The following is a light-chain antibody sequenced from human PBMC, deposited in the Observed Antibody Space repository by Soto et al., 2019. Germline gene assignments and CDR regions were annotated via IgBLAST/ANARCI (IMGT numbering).Light chain of an antibody. CDR2: GNT. CDR1: SSNIGAGFD. J-gene: IGLJ1*01. V-gene: IGLV1-40*01. Sequence: QSVLTQPLSVSAAPRQRVPIPCTGKSSNIGAGFDVHWYQQRPGTAPKLLIYGNTNRPSGVPDRFSGSKSGTSASLAITGLQAEDEADFYCQSYDSSLSAYVFGTGTKSPS. CDR3: QSYDSSLSAYV.